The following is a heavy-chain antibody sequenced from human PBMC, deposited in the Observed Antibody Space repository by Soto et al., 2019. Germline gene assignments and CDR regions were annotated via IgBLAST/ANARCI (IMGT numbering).Heavy chain of an antibody. CDR2: INHSGST. CDR1: GGSFSGYY. D-gene: IGHD3-10*01. V-gene: IGHV4-34*01. CDR3: ARGPTTRVRGVIRRYYYMDV. J-gene: IGHJ6*03. Sequence: QVQLQQWGAGLLKPSETLSLTCAVYGGSFSGYYWSWIRQPPGKGLEWIGEINHSGSTNYNPSLKSRVTISVDTSKNQFSLKLSSVTAADTAVYYCARGPTTRVRGVIRRYYYMDVWGKGTTVTVSS.